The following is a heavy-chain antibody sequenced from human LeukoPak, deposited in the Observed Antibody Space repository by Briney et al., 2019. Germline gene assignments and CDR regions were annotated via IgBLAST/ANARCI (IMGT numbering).Heavy chain of an antibody. Sequence: GGSLRLSCAASGFTFRAHSMQWVRQTPGKGLEWVAFTSYDGSKKYYGDSVKGRFTISRDNSKNTLYLEVSTLRAEDTAVYYCTRNPEMQYWFDPWGQETLVTVSS. D-gene: IGHD2/OR15-2a*01. CDR1: GFTFRAHS. J-gene: IGHJ5*02. CDR2: TSYDGSKK. CDR3: TRNPEMQYWFDP. V-gene: IGHV3-30-3*01.